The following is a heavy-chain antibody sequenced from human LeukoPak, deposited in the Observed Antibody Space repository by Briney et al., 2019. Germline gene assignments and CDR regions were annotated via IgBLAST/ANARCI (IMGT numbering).Heavy chain of an antibody. Sequence: ASVKVSCRASGGTFSSYAISWVRQAPGQGLEWMGRIIPILGIASYAQKFQGRVTITADKSTSTAYMELSSLRSEDTAVYYCARDLSGAAGEGYGMDVWGQGTTVAVSS. CDR3: ARDLSGAAGEGYGMDV. CDR2: IIPILGIA. V-gene: IGHV1-69*04. J-gene: IGHJ6*02. D-gene: IGHD7-27*01. CDR1: GGTFSSYA.